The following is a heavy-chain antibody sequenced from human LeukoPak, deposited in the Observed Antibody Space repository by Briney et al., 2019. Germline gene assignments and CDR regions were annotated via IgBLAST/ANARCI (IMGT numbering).Heavy chain of an antibody. J-gene: IGHJ4*02. V-gene: IGHV3-23*01. CDR1: GFTFSSYA. CDR2: ISGSGGST. D-gene: IGHD3-10*01. Sequence: GGSLRLSCAASGFTFSSYAMSWVRQAPGKGLEWVSAISGSGGSTYYADSVKGRFTISRDNPKNTLYLQMNSLRAEDTAVYYCAKDAYYYGSGSLTLDYWGQGTLVTVSS. CDR3: AKDAYYYGSGSLTLDY.